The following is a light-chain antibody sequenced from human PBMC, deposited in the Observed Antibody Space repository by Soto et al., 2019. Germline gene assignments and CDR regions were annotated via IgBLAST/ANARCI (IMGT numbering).Light chain of an antibody. J-gene: IGLJ3*02. CDR3: SSYAGSVTWV. V-gene: IGLV2-23*01. CDR1: GSDVGSFDL. Sequence: QSVLTQPASVSGSPEQSITISCTGPGSDVGSFDLVSWYQQHPGKAPKLIIFEGSKRPSGVSDRFSGSKSDNRASLTISGLQTEDEADYYCSSYAGSVTWVFGGGTQLTVL. CDR2: EGS.